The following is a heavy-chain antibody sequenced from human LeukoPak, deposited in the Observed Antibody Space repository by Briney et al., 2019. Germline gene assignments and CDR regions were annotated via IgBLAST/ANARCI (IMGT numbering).Heavy chain of an antibody. D-gene: IGHD5-18*01. CDR2: FDPEDGET. V-gene: IGHV1-24*01. CDR3: ATSAGRGYSYGSAPYFDY. Sequence: ASVTVSCKVSGYTLTELSMHWVRQAPGKGLEWMGGFDPEDGETIYAQKFQGRVTMTEDTSTDTAYMELSSLRSEDTAVYYCATSAGRGYSYGSAPYFDYWGQGTLVTVSS. J-gene: IGHJ4*02. CDR1: GYTLTELS.